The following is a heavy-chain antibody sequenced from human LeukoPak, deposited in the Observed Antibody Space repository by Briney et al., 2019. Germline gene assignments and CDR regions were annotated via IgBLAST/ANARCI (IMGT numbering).Heavy chain of an antibody. CDR2: MYTSGTT. CDR1: GGSISTYY. V-gene: IGHV4-4*07. Sequence: KPSETLSLTCTVSGGSISTYYWSWIRQPAGKRLEWIGRMYTSGTTKYNPSLKSRVTMSVDTSNNQFSLKVSSVTAADTAVYYCARDQGSYYGVDVWGQGTTVTVSS. CDR3: ARDQGSYYGVDV. J-gene: IGHJ6*02.